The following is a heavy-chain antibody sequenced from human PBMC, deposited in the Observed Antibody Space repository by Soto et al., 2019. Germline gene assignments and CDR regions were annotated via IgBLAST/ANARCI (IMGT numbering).Heavy chain of an antibody. D-gene: IGHD4-17*01. CDR1: GFTFSSYA. J-gene: IGHJ5*02. CDR2: ISGSGGST. V-gene: IGHV3-23*01. CDR3: ASLGLRRRDNWFDP. Sequence: GGSLRLSCAASGFTFSSYAMSWVRQAPGKGLEWVSAISGSGGSTYYADSVKGRFTISRDNSKNTLYLQMNSLRAEDTAVYYCASLGLRRRDNWFDPWGQGTLVTVS.